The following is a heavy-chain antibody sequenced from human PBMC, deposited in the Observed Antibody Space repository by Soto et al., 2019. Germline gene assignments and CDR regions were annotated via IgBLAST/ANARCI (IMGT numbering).Heavy chain of an antibody. CDR2: IDPSDSYT. V-gene: IGHV5-10-1*01. Sequence: GESLKISCKGSGYSFTSYWISWVRQMPGKGLEWMGRIDPSDSYTNYSPSFQGHVTISADKSISTAYLQWSSRKASDTAMYYCARDEYSSSSTPGYYYYGMDVWGQGTTVTVSS. D-gene: IGHD6-6*01. CDR3: ARDEYSSSSTPGYYYYGMDV. CDR1: GYSFTSYW. J-gene: IGHJ6*02.